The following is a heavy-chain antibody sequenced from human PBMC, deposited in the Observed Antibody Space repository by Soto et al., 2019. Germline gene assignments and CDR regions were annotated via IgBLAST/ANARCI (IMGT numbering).Heavy chain of an antibody. CDR3: AHRPVAPRGVWFDP. CDR2: IYWDDDK. J-gene: IGHJ5*02. D-gene: IGHD6-19*01. Sequence: QITLKESGPTLVKPTQTLTLTCTFSGFSLSTSGVGVGWIRQPPGKALAWLALIYWDDDKRYSPSLKSRLTITKEPSKNQVVLTMNNMDPVDTATYYCAHRPVAPRGVWFDPWGQGTLVTVSS. CDR1: GFSLSTSGVG. V-gene: IGHV2-5*02.